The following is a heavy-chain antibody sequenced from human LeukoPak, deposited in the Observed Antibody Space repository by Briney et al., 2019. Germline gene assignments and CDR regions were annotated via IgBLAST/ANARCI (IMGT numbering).Heavy chain of an antibody. CDR1: GGSISSYY. D-gene: IGHD3-22*01. CDR2: IYTSGST. J-gene: IGHJ5*02. Sequence: SETLSLTCTVSGGSISSYYWSWIRQPAGKGLEWIGRIYTSGSTNYNPSLKSRVTMSVDTSKNQFSLKLSSVTAADTAVYYCARGSRQYYYDSSGYSAWGQGTLVTVSS. V-gene: IGHV4-4*07. CDR3: ARGSRQYYYDSSGYSA.